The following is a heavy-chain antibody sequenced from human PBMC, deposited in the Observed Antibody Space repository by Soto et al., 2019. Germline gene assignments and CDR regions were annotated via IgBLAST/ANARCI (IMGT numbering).Heavy chain of an antibody. CDR1: GGTFSSYA. V-gene: IGHV1-69*12. CDR3: ATDSDLDSSLVTPFDT. D-gene: IGHD5-18*01. Sequence: QVHLVQSGAEVKKPGSSVKVSCKASGGTFSSYAISWVRQAPGQGLEGMGGIIPMFETEYYAQKFQGRVKITADESTSTAYGELSSLRSEDTATYYCATDSDLDSSLVTPFDTWGQGTLITVSS. CDR2: IIPMFETE. J-gene: IGHJ4*02.